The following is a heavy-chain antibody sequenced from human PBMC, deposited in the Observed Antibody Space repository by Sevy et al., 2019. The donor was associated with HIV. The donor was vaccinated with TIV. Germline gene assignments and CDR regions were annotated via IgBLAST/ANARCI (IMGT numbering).Heavy chain of an antibody. CDR2: IWYDGSSK. V-gene: IGHV3-33*01. D-gene: IGHD3-10*01. CDR3: ASGADYYASRTENFDY. J-gene: IGHJ4*02. Sequence: GGSLRLSCAASGFTFSSYGMHWVRQAPGKGLEWVALIWYDGSSKYYADSVKGRFTISRDNSKNTLYLQMNSRRAEDTAVYYCASGADYYASRTENFDYWGQGTLVTVSS. CDR1: GFTFSSYG.